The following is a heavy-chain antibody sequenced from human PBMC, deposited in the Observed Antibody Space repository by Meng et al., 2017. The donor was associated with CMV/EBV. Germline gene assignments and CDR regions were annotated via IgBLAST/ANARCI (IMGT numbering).Heavy chain of an antibody. CDR1: SGSISRYY. D-gene: IGHD2-2*01. J-gene: IGHJ6*02. CDR3: ARVSVVVPAAIGNGRMDG. V-gene: IGHV4-59*01. Sequence: SETLSLTCTVSSGSISRYYWSWIRQPPGEGLGWIGYIYYSGSTHYNPSLKSRVTIPVDTSKKQLTLKFGFVTAADTAVYYCARVSVVVPAAIGNGRMDGWGQGTTVTVSS. CDR2: IYYSGST.